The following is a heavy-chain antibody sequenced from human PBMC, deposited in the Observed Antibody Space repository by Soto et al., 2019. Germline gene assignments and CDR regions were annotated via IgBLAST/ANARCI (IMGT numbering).Heavy chain of an antibody. CDR1: GYTFTSYA. J-gene: IGHJ4*02. V-gene: IGHV1-3*01. CDR2: INAGNGNT. Sequence: ASVKVSCKASGYTFTSYAMHWVRQAPGQRLEWMGWINAGNGNTKYSQKFQGRVTITSDTSASTAYMELSSLRSEDTAVYYCARMVPPNYSAFDYWGQGTLVTVSS. D-gene: IGHD1-26*01. CDR3: ARMVPPNYSAFDY.